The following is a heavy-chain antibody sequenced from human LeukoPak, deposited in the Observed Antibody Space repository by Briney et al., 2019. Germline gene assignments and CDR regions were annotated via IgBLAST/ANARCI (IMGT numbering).Heavy chain of an antibody. CDR3: ARELYYDFWSGYKGGSYYYYGMDV. J-gene: IGHJ6*02. CDR2: INPSGGST. V-gene: IGHV1-46*01. Sequence: ASVKVSCKASGYTFTSYGITWVRQAPGQGLEWMGIINPSGGSTSYAQKFQGRVTMTRDTSTSTVYMELSSLRSEDTAVYYCARELYYDFWSGYKGGSYYYYGMDVWGQGTTVTVSS. CDR1: GYTFTSYG. D-gene: IGHD3-3*01.